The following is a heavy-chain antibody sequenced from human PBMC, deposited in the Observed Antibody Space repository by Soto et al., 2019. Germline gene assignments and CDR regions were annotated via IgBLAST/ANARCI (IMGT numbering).Heavy chain of an antibody. Sequence: PGGSLRLSCAASGFTFSSYAMSWVRQAPGKGLEWVSAISGSGGSTYYADSVKGRFTISRDNSKNTLYLQMNSLRAEDTAVYYCANHLYVYVWGSYRYTFDYWGQGTLVTVSS. CDR2: ISGSGGST. CDR1: GFTFSSYA. D-gene: IGHD3-16*02. J-gene: IGHJ4*02. CDR3: ANHLYVYVWGSYRYTFDY. V-gene: IGHV3-23*01.